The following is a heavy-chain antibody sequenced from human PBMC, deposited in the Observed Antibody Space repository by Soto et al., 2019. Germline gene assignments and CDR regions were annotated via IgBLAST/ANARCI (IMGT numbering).Heavy chain of an antibody. CDR3: ARYYYYDSSGYYPLDY. D-gene: IGHD3-22*01. Sequence: ASVKVSCKASGYTFTSYGISWVRQAPGQGLEWMGWISAYNGNTNYAQKLQGRVTMTTDTSTSTAYMELRSLRSDDTAVYYCARYYYYDSSGYYPLDYWGQGTLVTVSS. CDR2: ISAYNGNT. V-gene: IGHV1-18*01. J-gene: IGHJ4*02. CDR1: GYTFTSYG.